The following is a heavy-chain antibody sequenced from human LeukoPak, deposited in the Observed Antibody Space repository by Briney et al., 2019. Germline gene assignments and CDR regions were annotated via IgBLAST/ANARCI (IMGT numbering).Heavy chain of an antibody. D-gene: IGHD3-3*01. CDR3: ARGDDFWSGYYFVDY. Sequence: ASVKVSCKASGYTFTGYYMHWVRQAPGQGLEWMGWINPNSGGTSYAQKFQGRVTMTRDTSISTAYMELSRLRSDDTAVYYCARGDDFWSGYYFVDYWGQGTLVTVSS. J-gene: IGHJ4*02. CDR1: GYTFTGYY. CDR2: INPNSGGT. V-gene: IGHV1-2*02.